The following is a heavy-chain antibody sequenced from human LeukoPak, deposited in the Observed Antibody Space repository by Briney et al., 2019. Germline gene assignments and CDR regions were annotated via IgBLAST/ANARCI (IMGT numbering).Heavy chain of an antibody. CDR1: GGSISSSSYY. J-gene: IGHJ5*02. V-gene: IGHV4-39*02. CDR3: ARTGYSSSWYPNWFDP. CDR2: IYYSGST. D-gene: IGHD6-13*01. Sequence: SETLSLTCTVSGGSISSSSYYWGWIRQPPGKGLEWIGSIYYSGSTYYNPSLKSRVTISVDTSKNHFSLKLSSVTAADTAVYYCARTGYSSSWYPNWFDPWGQGTLVTVSS.